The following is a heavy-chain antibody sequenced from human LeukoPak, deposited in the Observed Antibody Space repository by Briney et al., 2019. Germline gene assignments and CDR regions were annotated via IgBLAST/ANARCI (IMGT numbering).Heavy chain of an antibody. J-gene: IGHJ4*02. CDR1: GGSISSSNW. CDR3: ARDKDHTYGRYFAY. D-gene: IGHD5-18*01. Sequence: SGTLSLTCAVSGGSISSSNWWSWVRQPPGKGLEWIGEIYHSGSTNYNPSLKSRVTISVDTSKNQFTLNLSSVTAADTAVYYCARDKDHTYGRYFAYWGQGALVTVSS. V-gene: IGHV4-4*02. CDR2: IYHSGST.